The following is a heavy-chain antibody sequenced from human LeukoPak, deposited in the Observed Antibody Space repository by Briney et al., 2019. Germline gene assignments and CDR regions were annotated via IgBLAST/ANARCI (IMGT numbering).Heavy chain of an antibody. D-gene: IGHD2-21*02. Sequence: GGSLRLSCVASGFTFSSYWMSWVRQAPGKGLEWVANIKQDGSEKYYVDSVKGQVTISRDNAKNSLYLQMDSLTAEDTAIYYCARALGVMTATHFDYWGQGTLVTVSS. CDR3: ARALGVMTATHFDY. J-gene: IGHJ4*02. CDR1: GFTFSSYW. CDR2: IKQDGSEK. V-gene: IGHV3-7*01.